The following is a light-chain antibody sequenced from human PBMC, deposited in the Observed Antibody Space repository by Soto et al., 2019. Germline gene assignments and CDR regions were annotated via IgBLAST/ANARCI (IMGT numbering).Light chain of an antibody. V-gene: IGLV1-47*01. CDR2: RNS. Sequence: QSVLTQPPSASGTPGQRVTISCSGSGSNIGSNYVYWYQHLPGTAPKLLIYRNSQRPSGVPDRFSGSKSGTSVSLAISGLRSEDEADYYCAAWDDSLSVVVFGGGTKLTVL. CDR1: GSNIGSNY. CDR3: AAWDDSLSVVV. J-gene: IGLJ2*01.